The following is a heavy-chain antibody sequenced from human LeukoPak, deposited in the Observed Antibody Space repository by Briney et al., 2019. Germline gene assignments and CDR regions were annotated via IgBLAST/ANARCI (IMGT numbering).Heavy chain of an antibody. CDR3: ARGGSYSLAHEFDY. CDR2: INASGGST. Sequence: GGSLRLSCAASGFTFSSYAINWVRQAPGKGLEWVSSINASGGSTYYADSVKGRFTISRDNSKNTLYLQMNSLRAEDTAVYYCARGGSYSLAHEFDYWGQGTLVTVSS. D-gene: IGHD1-26*01. J-gene: IGHJ4*02. CDR1: GFTFSSYA. V-gene: IGHV3-23*01.